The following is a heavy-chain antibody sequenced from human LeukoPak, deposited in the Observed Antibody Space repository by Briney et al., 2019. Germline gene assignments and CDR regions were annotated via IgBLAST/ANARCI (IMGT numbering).Heavy chain of an antibody. CDR1: GFTFSSYD. V-gene: IGHV3-23*01. Sequence: GGSLRLSCAVSGFTFSSYDMSWVRQAPGKGLEWVSAISGSGGSTYYADSVKGRFTISRDNSKHTLYLQMNSLRAEDTAVYYCSKWKAIVLVPAARSPIDYWGQGTLVTVSS. J-gene: IGHJ4*02. D-gene: IGHD2-2*01. CDR2: ISGSGGST. CDR3: SKWKAIVLVPAARSPIDY.